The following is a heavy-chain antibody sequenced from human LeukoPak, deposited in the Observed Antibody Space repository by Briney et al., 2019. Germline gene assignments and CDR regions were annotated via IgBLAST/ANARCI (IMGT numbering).Heavy chain of an antibody. CDR3: ARAQILASDWDGFDI. D-gene: IGHD3/OR15-3a*01. V-gene: IGHV3-13*01. J-gene: IGHJ3*02. Sequence: GGSLRLSCAASGFTFSSSDIHWVRQPTGKGLEWVSVISSAGDTYYSGSVEGRFTISRENANNSLYLQMNSLRAGDTAVYYCARAQILASDWDGFDIWGQGTMVTVSS. CDR2: ISSAGDT. CDR1: GFTFSSSD.